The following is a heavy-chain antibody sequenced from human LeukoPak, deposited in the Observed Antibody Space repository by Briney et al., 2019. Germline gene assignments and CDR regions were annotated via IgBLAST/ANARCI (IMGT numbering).Heavy chain of an antibody. J-gene: IGHJ4*02. CDR3: ARSSGGSCYED. D-gene: IGHD2-15*01. V-gene: IGHV4-38-2*02. Sequence: SETLSLTCNVSGYSISSGYYWGWIRQPPGKGLEWIGSIYHSGSTYYNPSLKSRVTISVDTSKNQFSLKLSSVTAADTAVYYCARSSGGSCYEDWGQGTLVTVSS. CDR1: GYSISSGYY. CDR2: IYHSGST.